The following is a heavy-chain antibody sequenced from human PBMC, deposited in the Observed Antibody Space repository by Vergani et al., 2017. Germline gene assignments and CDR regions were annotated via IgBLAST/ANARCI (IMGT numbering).Heavy chain of an antibody. V-gene: IGHV1-24*01. Sequence: QVQLVQSGAEVKKPGASVKVSCKVSGYTLTELSMHWVRQAPGKGLEWMGGFDPEDGETIYAEKFQGRVTITADTSTDTSYMELSSLRSEDTAVYYCATHLTAGDSGGGDAFDIWGQGTMVTVSS. J-gene: IGHJ3*02. CDR3: ATHLTAGDSGGGDAFDI. D-gene: IGHD2-15*01. CDR1: GYTLTELS. CDR2: FDPEDGET.